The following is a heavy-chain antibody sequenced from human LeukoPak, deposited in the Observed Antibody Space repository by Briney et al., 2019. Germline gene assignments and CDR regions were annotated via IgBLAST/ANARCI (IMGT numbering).Heavy chain of an antibody. CDR3: ARDRSPTYYYDSSGYYPDAFDI. V-gene: IGHV4-4*07. CDR1: GGSISSYY. D-gene: IGHD3-22*01. CDR2: IYTSGST. J-gene: IGHJ3*02. Sequence: SETLSLTCTVSGGSISSYYWSWIRQPAVKGLEWIGRIYTSGSTNYNPSLKSRVTMSVDTSKNQFSLKLSSVTAADTAVYYCARDRSPTYYYDSSGYYPDAFDIWGQGTMVTVSS.